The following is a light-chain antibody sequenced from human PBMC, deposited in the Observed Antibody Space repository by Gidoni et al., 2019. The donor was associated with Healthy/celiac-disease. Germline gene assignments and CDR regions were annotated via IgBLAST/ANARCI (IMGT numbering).Light chain of an antibody. CDR3: QQYGSSPGHT. Sequence: EIVLTQSPGTLSLSPGERATLSCRASQSVSSSYLDWYQQKPGQAPRLLIYGASSRATGIPDRFSGSGSGTDFTLTISRLEPEDFAVYYCQQYGSSPGHTFXQXTKLXIK. CDR1: QSVSSSY. J-gene: IGKJ2*01. V-gene: IGKV3-20*01. CDR2: GAS.